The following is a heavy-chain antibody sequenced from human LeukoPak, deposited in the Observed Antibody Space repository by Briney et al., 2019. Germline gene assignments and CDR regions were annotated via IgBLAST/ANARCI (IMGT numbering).Heavy chain of an antibody. CDR2: IYYSGST. J-gene: IGHJ4*02. D-gene: IGHD6-13*01. CDR1: GGSISSYY. CDR3: ASAFSSSWYEDY. V-gene: IGHV4-59*08. Sequence: SETLSLTCTVSGGSISSYYWSWIRQPPGKGLEWIGYIYYSGSTNYNPSLKSRVTISVDTSKNQFSLKLSSVTAADTAVYYCASAFSSSWYEDYWGQGTLVTVSS.